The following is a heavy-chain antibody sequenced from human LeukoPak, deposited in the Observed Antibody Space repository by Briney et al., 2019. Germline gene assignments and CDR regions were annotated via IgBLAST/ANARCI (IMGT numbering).Heavy chain of an antibody. D-gene: IGHD4-17*01. CDR1: GYTFTSYY. CDR3: ARGGTSDGDPGTYYYYYYYMDV. V-gene: IGHV1-46*01. CDR2: INPSGGST. J-gene: IGHJ6*03. Sequence: ASVKVSCKASGYTFTSYYMHWVRQAPGQGLEWMGIINPSGGSTSYAQKFQGRVTMTRDTSTSTVYMELSSLRSEDTAVYYCARGGTSDGDPGTYYYYYYYMDVWGKGTTVTVSS.